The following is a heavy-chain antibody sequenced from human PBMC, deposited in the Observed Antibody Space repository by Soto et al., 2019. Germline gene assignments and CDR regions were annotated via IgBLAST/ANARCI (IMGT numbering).Heavy chain of an antibody. CDR3: ARGGYCSGGSCYDPATPYYYYGMDV. V-gene: IGHV1-69*13. D-gene: IGHD2-15*01. CDR1: GGTFSSYA. CDR2: IIPIFGTA. J-gene: IGHJ6*02. Sequence: ASVKVSCKASGGTFSSYAISWVRQAPGQGLEWMGGIIPIFGTANYAQKFQGRVTITADESTSTAYMELSSLRSEDTAVYYCARGGYCSGGSCYDPATPYYYYGMDVWGQGTTVTVSS.